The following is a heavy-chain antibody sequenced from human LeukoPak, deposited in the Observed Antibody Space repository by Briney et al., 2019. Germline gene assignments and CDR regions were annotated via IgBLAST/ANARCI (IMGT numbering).Heavy chain of an antibody. Sequence: PSETLSLTCAVYGGSFSGYYWSWIRQPPGKGLEWIGEINHSGSTNYNPSLKSRVTISVDTSKNQFSLKLSSVTAADTAVYYCARSMGGYPDYWGQGTLVTVSS. CDR1: GGSFSGYY. J-gene: IGHJ4*02. CDR3: ARSMGGYPDY. CDR2: INHSGST. D-gene: IGHD3-22*01. V-gene: IGHV4-34*01.